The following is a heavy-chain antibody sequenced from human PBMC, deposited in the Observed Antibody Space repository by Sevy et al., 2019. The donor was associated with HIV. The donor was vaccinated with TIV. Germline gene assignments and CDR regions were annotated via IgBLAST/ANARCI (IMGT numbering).Heavy chain of an antibody. CDR2: ISGSGGST. CDR3: AKENISGYY. CDR1: GFTFISYA. Sequence: GGSLRLSCAASGFTFISYAMSWVRQAPGKGLEWVSAISGSGGSTYYADSGKGRFTITRDNSKNTLYLQMNSLRAEDTALYYCAKENISGYYWCQGTLVTVSS. J-gene: IGHJ4*02. V-gene: IGHV3-23*01. D-gene: IGHD6-19*01.